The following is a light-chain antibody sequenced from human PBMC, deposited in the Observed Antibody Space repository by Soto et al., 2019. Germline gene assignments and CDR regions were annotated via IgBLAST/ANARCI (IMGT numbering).Light chain of an antibody. CDR1: QSVSSY. CDR2: DAS. V-gene: IGKV3-11*01. CDR3: QQRSNWPIT. Sequence: EIVLTQSPATLPLSPGERATLSCRASQSVSSYLAWYQQKPGQAPRLLIYDASNRATGIPARFSGSGSGTDFTLTISSLEPEDFAVYYWQQRSNWPITLGQGTRLEIK. J-gene: IGKJ5*01.